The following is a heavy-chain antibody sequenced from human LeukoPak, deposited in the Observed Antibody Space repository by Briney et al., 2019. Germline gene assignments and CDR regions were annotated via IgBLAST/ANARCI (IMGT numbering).Heavy chain of an antibody. V-gene: IGHV4-39*07. D-gene: IGHD5-12*01. CDR1: GGSISSNSYY. CDR3: ARDYGSGYDSLFHFDY. Sequence: KPSETLSLTCTVSGGSISSNSYYWGWIRQPPGKGLEWIGYIYHSGSTYYNPSLKSRVTISVDRSKNQFSLKLSSVTAADTAVYYCARDYGSGYDSLFHFDYWGQGTLVTVSS. J-gene: IGHJ4*02. CDR2: IYHSGST.